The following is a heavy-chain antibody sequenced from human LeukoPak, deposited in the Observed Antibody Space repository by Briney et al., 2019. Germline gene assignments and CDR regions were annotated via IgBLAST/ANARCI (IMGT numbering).Heavy chain of an antibody. V-gene: IGHV3-74*01. CDR2: INSDGSST. CDR3: ARLYHYCSGGSCYRGGIDY. J-gene: IGHJ4*02. Sequence: GGSLRLSCAASGFTFSSYWMHWVRQAPGKGLVWVSRINSDGSSTSYADSVKGRFTISRDNAKNSLYLQMNSLRAEDTAVYYCARLYHYCSGGSCYRGGIDYWGQGTLVTVSS. CDR1: GFTFSSYW. D-gene: IGHD2-15*01.